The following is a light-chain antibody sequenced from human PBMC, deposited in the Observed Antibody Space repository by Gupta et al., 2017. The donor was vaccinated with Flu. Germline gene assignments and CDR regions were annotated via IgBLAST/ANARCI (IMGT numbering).Light chain of an antibody. CDR2: EVS. CDR1: SGDVGGYNY. J-gene: IGLJ1*01. CDR3: GSYADGRYV. Sequence: QAVTISSTATSGDVGGYNYVSWYQQHPGNAPSLMIYEVSRRPSGVPDRFSASKSGSTASLTVAGLQAEDEADYYCGSYADGRYVFGTGTKVTVL. V-gene: IGLV2-8*01.